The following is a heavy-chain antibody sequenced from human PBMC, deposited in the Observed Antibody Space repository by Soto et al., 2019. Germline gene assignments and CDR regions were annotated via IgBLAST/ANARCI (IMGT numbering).Heavy chain of an antibody. Sequence: GGSLRLSCEASGFTFRTYAMSWVRQAPGKGLEWVSVISGSTGKTYYADSVKGRFTISRDNSKNTLSLQMNSLRGEDTAVYFCAKNRGSGSPYYYNMEVWGQGTMVTVSS. CDR1: GFTFRTYA. V-gene: IGHV3-23*01. D-gene: IGHD3-10*01. CDR3: AKNRGSGSPYYYNMEV. J-gene: IGHJ6*02. CDR2: ISGSTGKT.